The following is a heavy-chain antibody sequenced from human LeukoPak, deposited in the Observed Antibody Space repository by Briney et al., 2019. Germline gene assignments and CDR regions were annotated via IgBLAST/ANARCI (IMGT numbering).Heavy chain of an antibody. D-gene: IGHD6-6*01. J-gene: IGHJ4*02. CDR2: INHSGSA. V-gene: IGHV4-34*01. CDR1: GGSFSGYY. Sequence: SETLSLTCAVYGGSFSGYYWSWIRQPPGKGLEWIGEINHSGSANYNPTLKSRVTISVDTSKNQFSLKLSSVTAADTAVYYCARPRYSSSSPYDYWGQGTLVTVSS. CDR3: ARPRYSSSSPYDY.